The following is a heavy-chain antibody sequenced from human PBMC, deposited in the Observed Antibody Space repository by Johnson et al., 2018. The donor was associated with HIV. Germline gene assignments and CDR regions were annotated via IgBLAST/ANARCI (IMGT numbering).Heavy chain of an antibody. CDR3: AKARAAAGTSDAFDS. V-gene: IGHV3-30-3*01. CDR2: ISYDGSNK. J-gene: IGHJ3*02. CDR1: GFTFSSYA. Sequence: VQLVESGGGVVQPGRSLRLSCAASGFTFSSYAMHWVRQAPGKGLEWVAVISYDGSNKYYADSVKGRFTISRDNSKNTLYLQMNSLRAEDTAVYYCAKARAAAGTSDAFDSWGQGTMVTVSS. D-gene: IGHD6-13*01.